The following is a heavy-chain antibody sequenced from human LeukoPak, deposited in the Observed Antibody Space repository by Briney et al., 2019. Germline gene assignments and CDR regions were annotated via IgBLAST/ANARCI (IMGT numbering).Heavy chain of an antibody. CDR3: ARDHQVSYFDY. J-gene: IGHJ4*02. CDR1: GFTFSASS. Sequence: GGSLRLSCAASGFTFSASSMHWVRQAPGKGLEWVALISDDGSNESFADSVKGRFTISRDNSKNALYLQMNSLRADDTAVYYCARDHQVSYFDYWGQGTLVTVSS. D-gene: IGHD6-6*01. CDR2: ISDDGSNE. V-gene: IGHV3-30*04.